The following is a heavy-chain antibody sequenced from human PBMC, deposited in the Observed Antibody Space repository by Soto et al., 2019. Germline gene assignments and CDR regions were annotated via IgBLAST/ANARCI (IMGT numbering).Heavy chain of an antibody. D-gene: IGHD2-15*01. V-gene: IGHV5-10-1*01. Sequence: ESLTISRKGSGYSFSSYWISWVRQMPGKGLEWMGRIDPSDSYTNYSPSFQGHVTISADKSISTAYLQWSSLKASDTAMYYCARHEGYCSGGSCYSTPHNWLDPWGQGTLVTVSS. CDR3: ARHEGYCSGGSCYSTPHNWLDP. CDR2: IDPSDSYT. CDR1: GYSFSSYW. J-gene: IGHJ5*02.